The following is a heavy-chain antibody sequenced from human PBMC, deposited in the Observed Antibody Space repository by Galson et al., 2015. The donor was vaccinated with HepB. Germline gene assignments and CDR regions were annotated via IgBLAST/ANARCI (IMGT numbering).Heavy chain of an antibody. CDR3: ARDNYYDSSGYYSGNYAFDI. J-gene: IGHJ3*02. CDR1: GYTFTSYA. CDR2: INAGNGST. D-gene: IGHD3-22*01. Sequence: SVKVSCKASGYTFTSYAMHWVRQAPGQRLEWMGWINAGNGSTKYSQKFQGRVTITRDTSASTAYMELSSLRSEDTAVYYCARDNYYDSSGYYSGNYAFDIWGQGTMVTVSS. V-gene: IGHV1-3*01.